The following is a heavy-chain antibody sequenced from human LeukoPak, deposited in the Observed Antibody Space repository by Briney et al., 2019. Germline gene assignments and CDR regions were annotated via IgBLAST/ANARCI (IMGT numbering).Heavy chain of an antibody. Sequence: GSLRLSCAASGFTFSSYAMSWVRQAPGKGLEWVSAISGSGGSTYYADSVKGRFTISRDNSKNTLYLQMNSLRAEDTAVYYCAKYSYYDFWSGYYPIGYYYYYYMDVWGKGTTVTVSS. CDR3: AKYSYYDFWSGYYPIGYYYYYYMDV. V-gene: IGHV3-23*01. CDR2: ISGSGGST. D-gene: IGHD3-3*01. CDR1: GFTFSSYA. J-gene: IGHJ6*03.